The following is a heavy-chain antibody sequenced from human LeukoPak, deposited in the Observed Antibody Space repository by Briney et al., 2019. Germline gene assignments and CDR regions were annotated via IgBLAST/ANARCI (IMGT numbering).Heavy chain of an antibody. J-gene: IGHJ6*03. D-gene: IGHD2-15*01. CDR3: TNEYCSGGSCFYYYYMDV. CDR2: ISGSGDIT. CDR1: GFTFRSYA. Sequence: GGSLRLSCAASGFTFRSYAMSWVRQAPGKGLEWVSAISGSGDITYYADSVKGRFTMARDNFKNKLYLQMNSLRAEDTAIYYCTNEYCSGGSCFYYYYMDVWGKGTTVTVSS. V-gene: IGHV3-23*01.